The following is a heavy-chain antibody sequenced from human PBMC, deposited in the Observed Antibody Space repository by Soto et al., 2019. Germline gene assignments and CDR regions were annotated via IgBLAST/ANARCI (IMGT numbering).Heavy chain of an antibody. CDR3: ARGREDFHAWSGPRWMWPAP. Sequence: QVQLQESGPGLVKPSETLSLTCTVSGDSFSSDFWSWIRQPPGKGLEWIGYISISGNTDYSPSLRSRDTISSDTSRTQCSLKLRSVTTAATAVYFCARGREDFHAWSGPRWMWPAPWGQGTLVTVSS. J-gene: IGHJ5*02. V-gene: IGHV4-59*01. CDR1: GDSFSSDF. D-gene: IGHD3-3*01. CDR2: ISISGNT.